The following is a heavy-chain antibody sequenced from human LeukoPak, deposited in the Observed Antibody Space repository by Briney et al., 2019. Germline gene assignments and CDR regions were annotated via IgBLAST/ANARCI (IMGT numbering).Heavy chain of an antibody. CDR3: ARDPPPLHYYDSSGYGDDAFDI. V-gene: IGHV3-66*01. D-gene: IGHD3-22*01. CDR2: IYSGGST. J-gene: IGHJ3*02. CDR1: GFTVSSNY. Sequence: GGSLRLSCAASGFTVSSNYMSWVRQAPGKGLEWVSVIYSGGSTYYADSVKGRFTISRDNSKNTLYLQMNSLRAEDTAVYYCARDPPPLHYYDSSGYGDDAFDIWGQGTMVTVS.